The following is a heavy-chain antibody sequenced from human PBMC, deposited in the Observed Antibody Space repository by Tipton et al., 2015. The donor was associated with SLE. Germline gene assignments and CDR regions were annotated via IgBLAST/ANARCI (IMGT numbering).Heavy chain of an antibody. CDR2: IYYSGST. J-gene: IGHJ3*02. Sequence: TLSLTCTVSGGSISSYYWGWIRQPPGKGLEWIGSIYYSGSTYYNPSLKSRVTISVDTSKNQFSLKLSSVTAADTAVYYCARGGSSRGSAFDIWGQGTMVTVSS. CDR3: ARGGSSRGSAFDI. D-gene: IGHD5-12*01. CDR1: GGSISSYY. V-gene: IGHV4-39*07.